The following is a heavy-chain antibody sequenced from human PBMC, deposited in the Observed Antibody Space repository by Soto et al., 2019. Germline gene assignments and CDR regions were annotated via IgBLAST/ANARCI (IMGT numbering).Heavy chain of an antibody. J-gene: IGHJ5*02. Sequence: GGTLRLACAASGFPFSRKSMNWVRQAPGKGLEWVSAISGSGSSKYYADSVKGRFTISRDNSKNTLYLQMNSLRAEDTAVYYCAKEGSSWSTFDPWGQGTLVTVSS. V-gene: IGHV3-23*01. D-gene: IGHD6-13*01. CDR2: ISGSGSSK. CDR3: AKEGSSWSTFDP. CDR1: GFPFSRKS.